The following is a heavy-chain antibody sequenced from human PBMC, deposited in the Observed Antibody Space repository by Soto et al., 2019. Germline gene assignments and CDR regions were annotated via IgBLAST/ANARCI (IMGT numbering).Heavy chain of an antibody. CDR1: GDSISTVDYF. V-gene: IGHV4-30-4*01. J-gene: IGHJ5*01. CDR3: ARGRYCLTGRCFPNWFDS. D-gene: IGHD2-15*01. CDR2: IYKSTTT. Sequence: TLSLTCSVSGDSISTVDYFWAWIRQPPGQALEYIGYIYKSTTTYYNPSFESRVAISLDTSKSQFSLTVTSVTAADTAVYFCARGRYCLTGRCFPNWFDSWGQGTQVTVSS.